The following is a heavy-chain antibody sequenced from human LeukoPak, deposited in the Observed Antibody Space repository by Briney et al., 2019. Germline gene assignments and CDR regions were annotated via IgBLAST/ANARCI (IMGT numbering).Heavy chain of an antibody. D-gene: IGHD6-13*01. Sequence: PGGSLRLSCAASGFTFSSYAMHWVRQAPGKGLEWVAVISYDGGNKHYADSVKGRFTISRDNSKNTLYLQMNSLRAEDTAVYYCARDVGQQLVMDYWGQGTLVTVSS. CDR3: ARDVGQQLVMDY. V-gene: IGHV3-30-3*01. CDR1: GFTFSSYA. CDR2: ISYDGGNK. J-gene: IGHJ4*02.